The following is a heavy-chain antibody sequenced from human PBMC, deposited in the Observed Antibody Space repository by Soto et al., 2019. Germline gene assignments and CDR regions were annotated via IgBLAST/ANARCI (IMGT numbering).Heavy chain of an antibody. CDR1: GFSLSTSGVG. J-gene: IGHJ4*02. CDR2: IYWDDDK. V-gene: IGHV2-5*02. D-gene: IGHD5-12*01. CDR3: ALKGDGYRGFKY. Sequence: QITLKESGPTLVKPTQTLTLTCTLSGFSLSTSGVGVGWIRQPPGKALEWLALIYWDDDKRYSPFLKSRLTITKDTSKNQVVRTLTNMDPVDTATYYCALKGDGYRGFKYWGQGTLVTVSS.